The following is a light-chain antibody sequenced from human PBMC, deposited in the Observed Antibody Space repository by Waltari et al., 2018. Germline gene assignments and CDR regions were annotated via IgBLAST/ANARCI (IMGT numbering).Light chain of an antibody. CDR1: SSDVGGYYF. Sequence: QSALTQPRSVSGSPGQSVTISCTGTSSDVGGYYFVSWYQQHPGKAPKLLIYDVTKRPTGVPDAVAGSKSGNTASLTISGLQAEDEADYYCCSYAGAYTFVLFGGGTKLTVL. J-gene: IGLJ2*01. CDR2: DVT. CDR3: CSYAGAYTFVL. V-gene: IGLV2-11*01.